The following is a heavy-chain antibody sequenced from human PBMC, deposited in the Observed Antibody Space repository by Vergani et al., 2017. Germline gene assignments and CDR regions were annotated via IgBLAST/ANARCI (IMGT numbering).Heavy chain of an antibody. CDR1: GYTFTDYF. Sequence: QVQLVQSGAEVKKPGASVKVSCKASGYTFTDYFMHWVRQAPGQGLEWMGWINPNSGGTNYAQKFQGRVTMTRDTSISTAYMELSNLRSEDTALYYCAIVTDYYDSSGYYLDYWGQGTLVTVSS. D-gene: IGHD3-22*01. CDR2: INPNSGGT. V-gene: IGHV1-2*02. J-gene: IGHJ4*02. CDR3: AIVTDYYDSSGYYLDY.